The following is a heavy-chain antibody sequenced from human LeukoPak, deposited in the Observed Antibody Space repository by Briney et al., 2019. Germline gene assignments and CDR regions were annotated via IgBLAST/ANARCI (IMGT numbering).Heavy chain of an antibody. CDR2: ISYDGSRK. J-gene: IGHJ4*02. D-gene: IGHD4-23*01. Sequence: GGSLRPSCAASGFTFSNYAMHWVRQAPGKGLEWVAVISYDGSRKDYADSEKGRFTISRDNSKNTLYLQMNSLRAEDTAIYYCARGAHKRDDYGGFFDYWGQGTLVTVSS. CDR3: ARGAHKRDDYGGFFDY. CDR1: GFTFSNYA. V-gene: IGHV3-30*04.